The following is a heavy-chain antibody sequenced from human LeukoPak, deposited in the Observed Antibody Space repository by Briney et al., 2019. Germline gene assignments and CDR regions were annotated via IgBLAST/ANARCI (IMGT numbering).Heavy chain of an antibody. Sequence: GASVKVSCKASGYTFTSYYLYWVRQAPGQGLEWMGVINPSGGSTTSAQKFQGRVTMTRDTSTSTVYMELSSLRSEDTAVYYCAREIAAAWTYFDYWGQGTLVTVSS. CDR2: INPSGGST. CDR3: AREIAAAWTYFDY. CDR1: GYTFTSYY. D-gene: IGHD6-13*01. V-gene: IGHV1-46*01. J-gene: IGHJ4*02.